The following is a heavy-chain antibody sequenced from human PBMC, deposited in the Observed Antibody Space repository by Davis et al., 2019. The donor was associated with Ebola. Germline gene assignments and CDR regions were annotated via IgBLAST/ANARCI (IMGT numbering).Heavy chain of an antibody. V-gene: IGHV3-21*01. CDR1: GFTFSSYS. J-gene: IGHJ6*02. CDR3: TRETYNYGYYYYGMDV. CDR2: ISSSSSYI. Sequence: GESLKISCAASGFTFSSYSMNWVRQAPGKGLEWVSSISSSSSYIYYADSVKGRFTISRDNAKNSLYLQMNSLRAEDTAVYYCTRETYNYGYYYYGMDVWGQGTTVTVSS. D-gene: IGHD5-18*01.